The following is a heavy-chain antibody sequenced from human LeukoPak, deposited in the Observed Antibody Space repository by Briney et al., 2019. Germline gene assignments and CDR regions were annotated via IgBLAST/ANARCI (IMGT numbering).Heavy chain of an antibody. D-gene: IGHD1-26*01. CDR2: IWYDGSNK. CDR1: GFTFSSYG. CDR3: ARDYRGVRAFDI. V-gene: IGHV3-33*08. Sequence: GGSLRLSCAASGFTFSSYGMHWVRQAPGKGLEWVAVIWYDGSNKYYADSVKGRFTISRDNSKNTLYPQMNSLRAEDTAVYYCARDYRGVRAFDIWGRGTMVTVSS. J-gene: IGHJ3*02.